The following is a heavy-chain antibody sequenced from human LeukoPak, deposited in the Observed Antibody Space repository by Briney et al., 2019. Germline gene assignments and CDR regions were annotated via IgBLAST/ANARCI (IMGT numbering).Heavy chain of an antibody. V-gene: IGHV1-2*02. Sequence: GASVKVSCKASGYTFTGYYMHWVRQAPGQGLEWMGWLNPNNGDTRYAKNFQGRVTMTRDTSISTAYMDLSSLTSDDTAVYYCSRGRPLGGGDRSDYWGQGTLVTVSS. CDR3: SRGRPLGGGDRSDY. CDR1: GYTFTGYY. CDR2: LNPNNGDT. J-gene: IGHJ4*02. D-gene: IGHD2-21*02.